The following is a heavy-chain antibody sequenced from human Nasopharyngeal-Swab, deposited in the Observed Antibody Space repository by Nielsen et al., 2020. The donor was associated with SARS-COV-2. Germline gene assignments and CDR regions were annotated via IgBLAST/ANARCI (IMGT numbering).Heavy chain of an antibody. CDR1: GFTVSSNY. V-gene: IGHV3-66*01. J-gene: IGHJ3*02. D-gene: IGHD3-3*01. CDR3: AREGRYYDFWSGYYSPSHSDAFDI. Sequence: GGSLRLSCAASGFTVSSNYMSWVRQAPGKGLEWVSVIYSGSSTYYADSVKGRFTISRDNSKNTLYLQMNSLRAEDTAVYYCAREGRYYDFWSGYYSPSHSDAFDIWGQGTMVTVSS. CDR2: IYSGSST.